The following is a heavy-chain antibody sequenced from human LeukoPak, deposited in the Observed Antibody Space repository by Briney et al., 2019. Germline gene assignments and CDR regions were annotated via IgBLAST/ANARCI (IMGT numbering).Heavy chain of an antibody. CDR3: AREPYYASGSYYPI. Sequence: PGGSLRLSCAASGFTFSRYGMHWVRQAPGKGLELVAVIWYDGSNKYYADSVKGRCTISRDNSKNTLYLQMNSLRAEDTAVYYCAREPYYASGSYYPIWGQGTMVTVSS. J-gene: IGHJ3*02. V-gene: IGHV3-33*01. D-gene: IGHD3-10*01. CDR1: GFTFSRYG. CDR2: IWYDGSNK.